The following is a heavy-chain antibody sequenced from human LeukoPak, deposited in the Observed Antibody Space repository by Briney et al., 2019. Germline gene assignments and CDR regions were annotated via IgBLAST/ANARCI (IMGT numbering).Heavy chain of an antibody. CDR1: GFTFIRYW. CDR3: ARDDCSSISCYHNWFDP. J-gene: IGHJ5*02. CDR2: IKQDGSEK. D-gene: IGHD2-2*01. Sequence: GSLRLSCAASGFTFIRYWMSWVRQAPGEVREWVANIKQDGSEKYYVDSVKGRFTISRDNAKNSLYLQMNSLRAEDTAVYYCARDDCSSISCYHNWFDPWGQGPLVTVSS. V-gene: IGHV3-7*01.